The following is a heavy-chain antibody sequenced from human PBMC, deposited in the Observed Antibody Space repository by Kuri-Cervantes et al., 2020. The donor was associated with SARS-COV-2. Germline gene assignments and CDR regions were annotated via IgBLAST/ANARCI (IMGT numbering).Heavy chain of an antibody. J-gene: IGHJ4*02. CDR3: AREKGITIFGVVITEAVVGY. D-gene: IGHD3-3*01. CDR2: ISAYNGNT. Sequence: ASVKVSCKASGYTFTSYGISWVRQAPGQGLEWMGWISAYNGNTNYAQKLQGRVTMTTDTSTSTAYMELRSLRSDDTAVYYCAREKGITIFGVVITEAVVGYWGQGTLVTVSS. CDR1: GYTFTSYG. V-gene: IGHV1-18*01.